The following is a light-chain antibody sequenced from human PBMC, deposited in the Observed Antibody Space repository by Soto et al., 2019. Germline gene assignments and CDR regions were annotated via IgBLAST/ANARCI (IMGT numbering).Light chain of an antibody. Sequence: MLMTQSPATLSVSPGERATLSCRASQSVGTNLAWYQQKPGQAPRLLIYGASTRATGFPARFSGSGSGTEFTLTISSLQSEDFAVYFCQQYNNWPPWTFGQGTKV. CDR1: QSVGTN. J-gene: IGKJ1*01. V-gene: IGKV3-15*01. CDR2: GAS. CDR3: QQYNNWPPWT.